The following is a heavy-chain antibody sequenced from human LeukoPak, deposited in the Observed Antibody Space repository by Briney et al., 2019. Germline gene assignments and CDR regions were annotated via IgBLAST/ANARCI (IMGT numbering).Heavy chain of an antibody. V-gene: IGHV4-4*02. Sequence: SGTLSLTCAVSSGSISSSNWWSWVRQPPGKGLEWIGEIYHSGSTNYNPSLKSRVTISVDKSKNQFSLRLSSVTAADTAVYYCASGGDGDLKGKGDWFDPWGQGTLVTVSS. J-gene: IGHJ5*02. CDR2: IYHSGST. D-gene: IGHD4-17*01. CDR1: SGSISSSNW. CDR3: ASGGDGDLKGKGDWFDP.